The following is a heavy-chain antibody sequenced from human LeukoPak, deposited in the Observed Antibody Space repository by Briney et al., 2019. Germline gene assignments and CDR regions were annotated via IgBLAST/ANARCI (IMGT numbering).Heavy chain of an antibody. CDR1: GYTFTGYY. J-gene: IGHJ4*02. D-gene: IGHD2-2*01. V-gene: IGHV1-2*02. Sequence: ASVKVSCKASGYTFTGYYMHWVRQAPGQGLEWMGWINPNSGGTNYAQKFQGRVTMTRDTSISTAYMELRRLRSDDTAVYYCARSCSSTSCPFDYWGQGTLVTVSS. CDR2: INPNSGGT. CDR3: ARSCSSTSCPFDY.